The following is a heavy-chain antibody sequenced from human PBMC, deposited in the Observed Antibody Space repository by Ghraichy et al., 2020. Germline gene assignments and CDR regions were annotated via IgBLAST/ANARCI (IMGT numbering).Heavy chain of an antibody. V-gene: IGHV3-23*01. Sequence: GGSLRLSCAASGFTFSSYAMSWVRQAPGKGLEWVSAISGSGGSTYYADSVKGRFTISRDNSKNTLYLQMNSLRAEDTAVYYCAKELGRNSGSYFPFDYWGQGTLVTVSS. CDR1: GFTFSSYA. D-gene: IGHD1-26*01. CDR2: ISGSGGST. J-gene: IGHJ4*02. CDR3: AKELGRNSGSYFPFDY.